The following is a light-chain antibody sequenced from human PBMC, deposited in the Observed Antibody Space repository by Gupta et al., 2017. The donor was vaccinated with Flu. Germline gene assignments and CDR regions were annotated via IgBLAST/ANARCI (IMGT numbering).Light chain of an antibody. CDR3: CSYAGPSTFVL. Sequence: SALTQPASVSGSPGQSITISCTATSSDVGNSDLVSWYQQHPGNAPKLMIHEDTKRPSGVANRFSGAKYGSTASLTISGLQDEDEADYYCCSYAGPSTFVLFGGGTKLTVL. V-gene: IGLV2-23*01. CDR2: EDT. J-gene: IGLJ2*01. CDR1: SSDVGNSDL.